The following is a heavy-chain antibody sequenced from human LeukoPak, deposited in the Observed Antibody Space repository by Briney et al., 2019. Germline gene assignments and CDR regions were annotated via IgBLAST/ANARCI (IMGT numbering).Heavy chain of an antibody. D-gene: IGHD6-25*01. J-gene: IGHJ3*02. CDR1: GGTFSSYA. CDR2: IIPILGIA. CDR3: ARKYSSGYDAFDI. Sequence: SLKVSCKASGGTFSSYAISWVRQAPGQGLEWMGRIIPILGIANYAQKFQGRVTITADKSTSTAYMELSSLRSEDTAVYYCARKYSSGYDAFDIWGQGTMVTVSS. V-gene: IGHV1-69*04.